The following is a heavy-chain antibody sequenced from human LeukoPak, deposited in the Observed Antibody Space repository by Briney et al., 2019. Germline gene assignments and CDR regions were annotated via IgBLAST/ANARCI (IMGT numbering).Heavy chain of an antibody. D-gene: IGHD3-9*01. V-gene: IGHV3-15*01. CDR2: IKSKTDGGTT. CDR3: TTDPDSWLFVDY. Sequence: GGSLRLSCAASGFTFSSYSMNWVRQAPGKGLEWVGRIKSKTDGGTTDYAAPVKGRFTISRDDSKNTLYLQMNSLKTEDTAVYYCTTDPDSWLFVDYWGQGTLVTVSS. CDR1: GFTFSSYS. J-gene: IGHJ4*02.